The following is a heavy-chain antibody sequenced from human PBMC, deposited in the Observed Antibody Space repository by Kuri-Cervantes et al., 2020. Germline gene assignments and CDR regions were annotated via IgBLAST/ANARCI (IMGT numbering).Heavy chain of an antibody. D-gene: IGHD5-24*01. Sequence: KVSCKGSGYSFTSYWIGWVRQMPGKGLEWMGIIYPGDSDTRYSPSFQGQVTISADKSISTAYLQWSSLKASDTAMHYCARGGGYNFDYFDYWGQGTLVTVSS. CDR3: ARGGGYNFDYFDY. J-gene: IGHJ4*02. CDR1: GYSFTSYW. V-gene: IGHV5-51*01. CDR2: IYPGDSDT.